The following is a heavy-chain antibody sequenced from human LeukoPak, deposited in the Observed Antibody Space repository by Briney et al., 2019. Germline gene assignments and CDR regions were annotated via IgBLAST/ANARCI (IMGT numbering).Heavy chain of an antibody. D-gene: IGHD5-24*01. J-gene: IGHJ3*02. V-gene: IGHV1-2*02. CDR1: GYTFTGYY. Sequence: GASVKVSCKASGYTFTGYYMHWVRQAPGQGLEWMGWTNPNSGGTNYAQKFQGRVTMTRDTSISTAYMELSRLRSDDTAVYYCARDRHYRRNGDAFDIWGQGTMVTVSS. CDR3: ARDRHYRRNGDAFDI. CDR2: TNPNSGGT.